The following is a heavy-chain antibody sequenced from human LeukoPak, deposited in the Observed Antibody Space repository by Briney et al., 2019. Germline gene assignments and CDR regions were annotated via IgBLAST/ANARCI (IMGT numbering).Heavy chain of an antibody. CDR2: ISGSGGCT. CDR1: GFTFSNYA. Sequence: PGGSLRLSCAASGFTFSNYAVSWLRQAPGKGLEWVSTISGSGGCTYYADSVKGRFTISRDTSKNTLYLQMNSLRAEDTAVYYCAKTWAVAPLNWFDPWGQGTLVTVSS. D-gene: IGHD6-19*01. J-gene: IGHJ5*02. V-gene: IGHV3-23*01. CDR3: AKTWAVAPLNWFDP.